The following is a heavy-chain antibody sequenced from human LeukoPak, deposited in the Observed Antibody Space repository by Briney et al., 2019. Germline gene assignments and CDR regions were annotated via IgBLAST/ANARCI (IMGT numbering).Heavy chain of an antibody. J-gene: IGHJ4*02. D-gene: IGHD5-24*01. CDR1: GFTFSSYW. CDR2: INSDGRSS. V-gene: IGHV3-74*01. Sequence: GGSLRLSCAASGFTFSSYWMHWVRQAPGKGLVWVSRINSDGRSSSYADSLMGRFTVSRDNARNTLYLQMNSLRAEDTAVYYCVRDVWGDRDGFFDNWGQGTLVTVSS. CDR3: VRDVWGDRDGFFDN.